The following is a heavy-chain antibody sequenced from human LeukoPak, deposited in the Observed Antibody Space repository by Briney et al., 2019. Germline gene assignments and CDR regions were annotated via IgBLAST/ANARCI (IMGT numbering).Heavy chain of an antibody. D-gene: IGHD2/OR15-2a*01. Sequence: SVKVSCKASGDTVRRYAIGWVRQAPGQGLEWIGGIISTYGASNYAQKFQGRVTLTADESANTAYMELRGLRSEDTAVYYCARDRTGYGNYYFDSWGQGTTVTVSS. V-gene: IGHV1-69*13. J-gene: IGHJ4*02. CDR3: ARDRTGYGNYYFDS. CDR2: IISTYGAS. CDR1: GDTVRRYA.